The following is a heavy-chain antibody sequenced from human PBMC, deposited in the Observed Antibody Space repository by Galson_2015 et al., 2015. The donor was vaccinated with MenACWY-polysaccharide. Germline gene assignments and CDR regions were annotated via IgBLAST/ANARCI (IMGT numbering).Heavy chain of an antibody. Sequence: SLRLSCAASGFTFSSHWMHWVRQAPGEGRVWVSRINSDASIINYAGTGKGRITLSRENAENPLYLEMNSLRAEDTAIYFCARDRVDVPVIEAHTIFDYWGQGVLVTVSS. D-gene: IGHD2-2*01. CDR1: GFTFSSHW. CDR2: INSDASII. CDR3: ARDRVDVPVIEAHTIFDY. J-gene: IGHJ4*02. V-gene: IGHV3-74*01.